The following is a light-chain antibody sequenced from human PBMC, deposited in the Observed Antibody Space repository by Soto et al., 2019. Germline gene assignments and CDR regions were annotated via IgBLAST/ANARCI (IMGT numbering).Light chain of an antibody. J-gene: IGKJ4*01. CDR2: DAS. V-gene: IGKV3-11*01. Sequence: EIVLTQSPATLSLSPGERATLSCRASQSVSSYLAWYQQKPGQAPRLLIYDASNRATGIPARFSGSRSGTDFTLTISSLESEDFAVYYCQQRSIWPLTFGGGTKVEIK. CDR1: QSVSSY. CDR3: QQRSIWPLT.